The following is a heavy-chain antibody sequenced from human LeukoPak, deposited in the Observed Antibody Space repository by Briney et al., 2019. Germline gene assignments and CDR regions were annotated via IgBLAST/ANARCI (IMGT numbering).Heavy chain of an antibody. CDR3: ARSYGRGAFDI. J-gene: IGHJ3*02. D-gene: IGHD5-18*01. V-gene: IGHV4-59*08. CDR2: IYYSGST. CDR1: GGSISSYY. Sequence: SETLSLTCTVSGGSISSYYWSWIRQSPGKGLEWIGYIYYSGSTNYNPSLKSRVTISVDTSKNQFSLKLSSVTAADTAVYYCARSYGRGAFDIWGQGTMVTVSS.